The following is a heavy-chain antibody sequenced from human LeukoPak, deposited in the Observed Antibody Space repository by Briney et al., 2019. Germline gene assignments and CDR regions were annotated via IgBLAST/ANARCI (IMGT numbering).Heavy chain of an antibody. J-gene: IGHJ4*02. CDR1: GFTVNSNY. CDR3: AKSGRDGVTGHFDY. CDR2: IYSDGST. D-gene: IGHD5-24*01. Sequence: TGGSLRLSCAASGFTVNSNYMSWVRQAPGKGLEWVSVIYSDGSTYYADSVKGRFTISRDTSKNTLYFQMNSLRVEDTAVCYCAKSGRDGVTGHFDYWGLGTLVTVSS. V-gene: IGHV3-53*01.